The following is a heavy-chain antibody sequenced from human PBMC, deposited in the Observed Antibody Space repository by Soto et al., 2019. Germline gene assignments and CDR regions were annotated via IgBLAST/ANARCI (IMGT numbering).Heavy chain of an antibody. CDR1: GFTFISYA. D-gene: IGHD6-6*01. Sequence: GGSLRLSCAASGFTFISYAMSWVLQAPWKGLEWVSAISGSGGSTYYADSVKGRFTISRDNSKNTLYLQMNSLRAEDTAVYYCAKDRRRYSSSSAFDYWGQGTLVTVSS. J-gene: IGHJ4*02. CDR2: ISGSGGST. CDR3: AKDRRRYSSSSAFDY. V-gene: IGHV3-23*01.